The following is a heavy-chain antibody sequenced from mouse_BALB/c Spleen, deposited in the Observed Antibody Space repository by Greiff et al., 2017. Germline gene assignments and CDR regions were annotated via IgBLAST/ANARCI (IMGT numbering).Heavy chain of an antibody. CDR1: GFTFSSFG. D-gene: IGHD2-1*01. J-gene: IGHJ4*01. Sequence: EVKLMESGGGLVQPGGSRKLSCAASGFTFSSFGMHWVRQAPEKGLEWVAYISSGSSTIYYADTVKGRFTISRDNPKNTLFLQMTSLRSEATAMYCCARSRGYGNYDYYAMDYWGQGTSVTVSS. V-gene: IGHV5-17*02. CDR2: ISSGSSTI. CDR3: ARSRGYGNYDYYAMDY.